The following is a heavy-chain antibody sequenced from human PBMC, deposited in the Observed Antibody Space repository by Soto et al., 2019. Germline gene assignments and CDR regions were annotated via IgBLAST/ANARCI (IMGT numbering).Heavy chain of an antibody. V-gene: IGHV3-74*01. J-gene: IGHJ4*02. CDR3: AAFVVVTAGHY. CDR1: GFAFSTSW. Sequence: EVQLVESGGGLVQPGGSLRLSCGASGFAFSTSWMHWVRQAPGQGLVWVSRITVDGSDSSYADSVKGRFTISRDNSKNTVYLEMNSLRAEDTAVYYCAAFVVVTAGHYWGQGALVTVSS. CDR2: ITVDGSDS. D-gene: IGHD2-21*02.